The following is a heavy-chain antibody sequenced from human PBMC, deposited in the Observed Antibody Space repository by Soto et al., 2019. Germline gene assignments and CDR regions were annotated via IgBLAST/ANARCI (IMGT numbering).Heavy chain of an antibody. D-gene: IGHD1-26*01. CDR2: INPKSGGT. Sequence: QVQLVQSGAEVKKPGASVNVSCKASGYTFTVYYMHWERQAPGQGLEWMGGINPKSGGTMYPQKVQGRVTMTWDTSISTAYMALTRLRSDDTAVYYCARDLAKGGGSAGFDYWGQGTLVTVSS. J-gene: IGHJ4*02. CDR1: GYTFTVYY. V-gene: IGHV1-2*02. CDR3: ARDLAKGGGSAGFDY.